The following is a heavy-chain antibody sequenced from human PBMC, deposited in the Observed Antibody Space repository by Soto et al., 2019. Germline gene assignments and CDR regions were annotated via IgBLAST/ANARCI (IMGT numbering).Heavy chain of an antibody. Sequence: PGGSLRLSCADSGFTFSNFWMSWVRQAPGMGLQWVASIKEDGSEKYYVDSVKGRFTISRDNAKNSLYLQMNSLRAEDTAVYYCAREEAVRIERWFDTWGQGTPVTVSS. CDR3: AREEAVRIERWFDT. CDR2: IKEDGSEK. V-gene: IGHV3-7*03. CDR1: GFTFSNFW. D-gene: IGHD3-10*01. J-gene: IGHJ5*02.